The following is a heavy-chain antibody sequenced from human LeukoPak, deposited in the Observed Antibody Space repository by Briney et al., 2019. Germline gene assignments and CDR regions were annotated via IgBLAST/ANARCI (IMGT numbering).Heavy chain of an antibody. D-gene: IGHD6-19*01. CDR2: IIPMFGTA. Sequence: ASVKVSCKASGYTFTSYGISWVRQAPGQGLEWMGGIIPMFGTANYAQKFQGRVTITADESTSTAYMELSSLRSEDTAVYYCARVDRYSSWGNYFDYWGQGTLVIVSS. J-gene: IGHJ4*02. CDR1: GYTFTSYG. V-gene: IGHV1-69*13. CDR3: ARVDRYSSWGNYFDY.